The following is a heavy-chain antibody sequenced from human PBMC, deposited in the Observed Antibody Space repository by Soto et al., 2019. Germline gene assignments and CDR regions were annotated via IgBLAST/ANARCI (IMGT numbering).Heavy chain of an antibody. J-gene: IGHJ4*02. CDR3: ARADYYDSSGFYYDC. V-gene: IGHV1-46*01. Sequence: ASVKVSCKASGYTFTSYGISWVRQAPGQGLEWMGLINASSGSTNYLQKFQGRITMTRDTSTSTVYMELSSLRSEDTAVYFCARADYYDSSGFYYDCWGQGTLVTVSS. CDR2: INASSGST. D-gene: IGHD3-22*01. CDR1: GYTFTSYG.